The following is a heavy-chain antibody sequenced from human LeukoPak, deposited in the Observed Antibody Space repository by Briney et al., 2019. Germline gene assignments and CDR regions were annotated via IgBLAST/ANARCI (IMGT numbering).Heavy chain of an antibody. J-gene: IGHJ4*02. CDR3: ARGVSSGWWNGYYFDY. D-gene: IGHD6-19*01. CDR2: ISYDGSNK. Sequence: PGGSLRLSCAASGFTFSSYAMHWVRQAPGKGLEWVAVISYDGSNKYYADSVKGRFTISRDNSKNTLYLQMNSLRAEDTAVYYCARGVSSGWWNGYYFDYWGQGTLVTVSS. CDR1: GFTFSSYA. V-gene: IGHV3-30-3*01.